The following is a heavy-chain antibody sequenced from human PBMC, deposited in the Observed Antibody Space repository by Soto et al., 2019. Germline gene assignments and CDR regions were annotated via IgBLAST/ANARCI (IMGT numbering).Heavy chain of an antibody. CDR1: GFTFSSYW. CDR2: INSDGSST. CDR3: ARDNSREWYYYYYMDV. D-gene: IGHD3-3*01. J-gene: IGHJ6*03. V-gene: IGHV3-74*01. Sequence: GGSLRLSCAASGFTFSSYWMHWVRQAPGKGLVWVSRINSDGSSTSYADSVKGRFTISRDNAKNTLYLQMNSLRAEDTAVYYCARDNSREWYYYYYMDVWGKGTTGTGSS.